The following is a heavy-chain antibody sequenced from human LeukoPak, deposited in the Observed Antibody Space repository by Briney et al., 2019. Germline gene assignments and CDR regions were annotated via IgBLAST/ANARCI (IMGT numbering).Heavy chain of an antibody. D-gene: IGHD3-22*01. CDR1: GFTFSDYY. CDR2: ISSSGSTI. Sequence: GGSLRLSCAASGFTFSDYYMSWTRQAPGKGLEWVSYISSSGSTIYYADSVKGRFTISRDNSKNTLYLQMNSLRAEDTAVYYCARVVDYYDSSGPLDYWGQGTLVTVSS. CDR3: ARVVDYYDSSGPLDY. V-gene: IGHV3-11*01. J-gene: IGHJ4*02.